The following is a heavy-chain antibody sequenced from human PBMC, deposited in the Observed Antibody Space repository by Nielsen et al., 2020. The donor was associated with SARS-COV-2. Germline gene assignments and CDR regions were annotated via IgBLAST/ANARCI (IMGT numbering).Heavy chain of an antibody. Sequence: SQTLSLPCAISGDSVSSSSDAWNWIRQSQSRGLEWLGRTYYRSKWYNDYAVSVKSRITINPDTSKNQFSLHLNSVTPEDTAVYYCARARGAYGDYYYYYYTDVWGKGTTVTVSS. V-gene: IGHV6-1*01. J-gene: IGHJ6*03. CDR3: ARARGAYGDYYYYYYTDV. CDR1: GDSVSSSSDA. D-gene: IGHD4-17*01. CDR2: TYYRSKWYN.